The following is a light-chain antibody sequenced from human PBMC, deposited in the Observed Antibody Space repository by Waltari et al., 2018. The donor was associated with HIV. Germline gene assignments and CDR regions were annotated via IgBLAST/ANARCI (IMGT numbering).Light chain of an antibody. Sequence: EIVLTQSPATLSLSTGERATLSCRASQSVRYLAWYQQKPGQAPRLLIYDASNRDTGIPTRFSGSGSGTDFTLTISSLEPEDFAVYYCQQRTIWPITFGQGTRLEIK. CDR2: DAS. CDR1: QSVRY. CDR3: QQRTIWPIT. J-gene: IGKJ5*01. V-gene: IGKV3-11*01.